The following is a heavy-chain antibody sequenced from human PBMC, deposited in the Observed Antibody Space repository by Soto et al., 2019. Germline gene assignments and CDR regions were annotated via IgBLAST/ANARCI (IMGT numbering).Heavy chain of an antibody. V-gene: IGHV1-69*12. CDR3: ARDQVVVSPIEGYYYGMDV. J-gene: IGHJ6*02. CDR2: IIPICGTA. Sequence: QVQLVQSGAEVKKPGSSVKVSCKASGGTFSSYAISWVRQAPGQGLEWIGGIIPICGTANYAQKFQGRVTITADESTSTAYMELSSLRSEDTAVYYCARDQVVVSPIEGYYYGMDVWGQGTTVTVSS. CDR1: GGTFSSYA. D-gene: IGHD2-15*01.